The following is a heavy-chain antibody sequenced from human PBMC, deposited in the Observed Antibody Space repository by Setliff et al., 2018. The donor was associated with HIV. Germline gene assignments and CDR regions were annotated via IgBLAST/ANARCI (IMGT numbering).Heavy chain of an antibody. CDR3: ATRPADTKWYGVFDY. CDR2: IYTSGST. J-gene: IGHJ4*02. V-gene: IGHV4-4*09. CDR1: GGSISGYY. Sequence: KPSETLSLTCTVSGGSISGYYWSWIRQPPGKGLEWIGYIYTSGSTHYNPSLKSRVTISVDTSKNQFSLKLSSVTAADTAVYYCATRPADTKWYGVFDYWGQGRLVTVSS. D-gene: IGHD3-10*01.